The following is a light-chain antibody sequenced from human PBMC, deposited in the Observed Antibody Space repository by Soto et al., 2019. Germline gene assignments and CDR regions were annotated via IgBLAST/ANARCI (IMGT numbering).Light chain of an antibody. Sequence: QPVLTHPASVSGSPGQSISLSCTGTSSDVGSYNLVSWYQQHPGKAPKLMIYEVSKRPSGVSNRFSGSKSGNTASLTISGLQAEDEADYYCCSYAGSSTPYVFGTGTKVTVL. CDR3: CSYAGSSTPYV. V-gene: IGLV2-23*02. J-gene: IGLJ1*01. CDR2: EVS. CDR1: SSDVGSYNL.